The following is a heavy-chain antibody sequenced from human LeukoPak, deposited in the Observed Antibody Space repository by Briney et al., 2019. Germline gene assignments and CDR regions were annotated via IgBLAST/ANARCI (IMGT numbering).Heavy chain of an antibody. Sequence: GGSLRLSCAASGFTFSSYAMHWVRQAPGKGLEWVAVISYDGSNKYYADSVKGRFTISRDNAKNSLYLEMSSLRGEDTALYYCARDTSPRIAAIYYDAFDIWGQGTMVTVSS. CDR2: ISYDGSNK. CDR3: ARDTSPRIAAIYYDAFDI. V-gene: IGHV3-30-3*01. D-gene: IGHD6-13*01. J-gene: IGHJ3*02. CDR1: GFTFSSYA.